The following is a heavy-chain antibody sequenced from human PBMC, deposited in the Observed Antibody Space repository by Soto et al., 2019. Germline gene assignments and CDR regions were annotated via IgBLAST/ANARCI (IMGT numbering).Heavy chain of an antibody. D-gene: IGHD3-22*01. CDR2: IVVGSGNT. CDR1: GFTFTSSA. V-gene: IGHV1-58*01. J-gene: IGHJ4*02. Sequence: GASVKVSCKASGFTFTSSAVPWVRQARGQRLEWIGWIVVGSGNTNYAQKFQERVTITRDMSTSTAYMELSSLRSEDTAVYYCAADRNYYDSSGYYSGVFDYWGQGTLVTVSS. CDR3: AADRNYYDSSGYYSGVFDY.